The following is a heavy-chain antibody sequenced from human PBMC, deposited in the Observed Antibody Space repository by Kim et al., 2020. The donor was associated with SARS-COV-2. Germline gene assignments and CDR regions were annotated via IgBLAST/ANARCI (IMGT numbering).Heavy chain of an antibody. Sequence: GGSLRLSCAASGFTFRPSAFHWVRQAPGKGLEWVAFIWSDGINKYYADSVKDRFTISRDDSKNTVYLQMNSLRPEDTAVYYCARDPPSSGYAFAVWGQGT. CDR1: GFTFRPSA. CDR2: IWSDGINK. V-gene: IGHV3-33*01. J-gene: IGHJ3*01. D-gene: IGHD6-19*01. CDR3: ARDPPSSGYAFAV.